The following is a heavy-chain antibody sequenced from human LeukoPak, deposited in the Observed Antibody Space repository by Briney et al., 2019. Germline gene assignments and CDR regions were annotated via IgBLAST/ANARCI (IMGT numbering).Heavy chain of an antibody. D-gene: IGHD2-15*01. CDR3: ARVKGVVAVNWFDP. CDR1: GGSISSYY. V-gene: IGHV4-59*01. Sequence: ASETLSPTCTVSGGSISSYYWSWIRQPPGKGLEWIGYIYYSGSTNYNPSLKSRVTISVDTSKNQFSLKLSSVTAADTAVYYCARVKGVVAVNWFDPWGQGTLVTVSS. CDR2: IYYSGST. J-gene: IGHJ5*02.